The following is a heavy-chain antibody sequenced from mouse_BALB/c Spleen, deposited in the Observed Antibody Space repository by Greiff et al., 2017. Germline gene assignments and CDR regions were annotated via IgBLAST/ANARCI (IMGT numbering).Heavy chain of an antibody. CDR1: GFTFSSYT. Sequence: EVQLVESGGGLVQPGGSLKLSCAASGFTFSSYTMSWVRQTPEKRLEWVAYISNGGGSTYYPDTVTGRFTISRDNAKNTQYLQRSSMKSEDTAMYCCARRYGNYPCAMDYWGQGTSVTVSS. CDR2: ISNGGGST. J-gene: IGHJ4*01. CDR3: ARRYGNYPCAMDY. V-gene: IGHV5-12-2*01. D-gene: IGHD2-10*02.